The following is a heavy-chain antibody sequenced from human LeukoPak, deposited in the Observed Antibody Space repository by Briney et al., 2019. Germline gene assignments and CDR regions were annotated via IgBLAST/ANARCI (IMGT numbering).Heavy chain of an antibody. CDR3: ARGRPYCSSTSCYRKYYMDV. J-gene: IGHJ6*03. Sequence: PSETLSLTCAVYGGSFSGYYWSWIRQPPGKGLEWIGEINHSGSTNYNPFLKSRVTISVDTSKNQFSLKLSSVTAADTAVYYCARGRPYCSSTSCYRKYYMDVWGKGTTVTVSS. V-gene: IGHV4-34*01. CDR1: GGSFSGYY. CDR2: INHSGST. D-gene: IGHD2-2*02.